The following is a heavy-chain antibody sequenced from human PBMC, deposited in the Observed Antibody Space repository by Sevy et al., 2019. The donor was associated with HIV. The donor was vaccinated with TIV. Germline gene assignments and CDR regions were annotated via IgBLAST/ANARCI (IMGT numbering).Heavy chain of an antibody. V-gene: IGHV4-59*01. CDR1: GDSIRNYY. J-gene: IGHJ6*02. CDR2: IYYSGTT. CDR3: PTANPYYYYGMDV. Sequence: SETLSLTCTVSGDSIRNYYCSWIRQPPGKGLEWIGYIYYSGTTNYNPSLKSRVTISADTSKNQFSLKLSSVTAADTAIYYCPTANPYYYYGMDVWGQGTTVTVSS.